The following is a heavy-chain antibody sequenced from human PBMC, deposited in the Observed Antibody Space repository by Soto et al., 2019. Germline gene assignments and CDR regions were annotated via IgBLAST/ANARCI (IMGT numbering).Heavy chain of an antibody. V-gene: IGHV1-18*01. J-gene: IGHJ4*02. D-gene: IGHD6-19*01. Sequence: QVQLVQSGAEVKKPGASVKVSCKASGYTFTSYGIIWVRQAPGQGIELMGWISAYNGNTNYAQKLQGRVTMTTDTSKSTAYMELRSMRSDDTAVYSGAREDEWLGTDYWGQGTLVTVSS. CDR1: GYTFTSYG. CDR2: ISAYNGNT. CDR3: AREDEWLGTDY.